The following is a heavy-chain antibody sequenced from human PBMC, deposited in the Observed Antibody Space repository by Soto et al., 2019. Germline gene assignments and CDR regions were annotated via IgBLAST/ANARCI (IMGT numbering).Heavy chain of an antibody. CDR3: ARVDYYGSGSWYFDL. CDR1: GYTFTSYG. Sequence: ASVKVSCKASGYTFTSYGISWVRQAPGQGLEWMGWISAYNGNTNYAQKPQGRVTMTTDTSTSTAYMELRSLRSDDTAVYYCARVDYYGSGSWYFDLWGRGTLVTVSS. D-gene: IGHD3-10*01. CDR2: ISAYNGNT. V-gene: IGHV1-18*01. J-gene: IGHJ2*01.